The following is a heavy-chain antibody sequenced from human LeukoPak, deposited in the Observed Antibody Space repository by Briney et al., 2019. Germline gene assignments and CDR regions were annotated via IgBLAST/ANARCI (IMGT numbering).Heavy chain of an antibody. Sequence: GGSLRLSCAASGFTFSDYYMDWVRQTPGKGLEWVGRIRKKGESYSTEYAPSVKGRFTISRDDSKNSLYLEMNSLKIEDTAVYHCVRKGGSGSYPFDYWGQGTLVTVSS. D-gene: IGHD3-22*01. CDR2: IRKKGESYST. CDR1: GFTFSDYY. J-gene: IGHJ4*02. V-gene: IGHV3-72*01. CDR3: VRKGGSGSYPFDY.